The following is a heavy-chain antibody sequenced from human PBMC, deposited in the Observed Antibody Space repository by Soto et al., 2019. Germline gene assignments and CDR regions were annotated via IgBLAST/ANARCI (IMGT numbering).Heavy chain of an antibody. CDR1: GFTFSSYA. J-gene: IGHJ4*02. Sequence: EVQLLESGGGLVQPGGSLRLSCAASGFTFSSYAMRWVRQAPVKGLEWVSAISGSGDSTYYADSVKGRFTISRDNSKITLYLQMNSLRAEDPAVYYCARRGSGSYYDYWGQGTLVTVSS. CDR2: ISGSGDST. D-gene: IGHD1-26*01. CDR3: ARRGSGSYYDY. V-gene: IGHV3-23*01.